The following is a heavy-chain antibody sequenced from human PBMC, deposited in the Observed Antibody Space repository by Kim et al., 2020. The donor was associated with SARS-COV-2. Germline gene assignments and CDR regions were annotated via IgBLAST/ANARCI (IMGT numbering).Heavy chain of an antibody. Sequence: GGSLRLSCAASGFTFSSYSMNWVRQAPGKGLEWVSYISSSSSTIYYADSVKGRFTISRDNAKNSLYLQMNSLRDEDTAVYYCARLTGEGLSYYYYGMDVWGQGTTVTVSS. CDR2: ISSSSSTI. D-gene: IGHD7-27*01. J-gene: IGHJ6*02. CDR3: ARLTGEGLSYYYYGMDV. CDR1: GFTFSSYS. V-gene: IGHV3-48*02.